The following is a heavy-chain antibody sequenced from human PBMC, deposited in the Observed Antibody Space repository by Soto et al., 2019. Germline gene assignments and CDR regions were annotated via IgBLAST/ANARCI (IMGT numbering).Heavy chain of an antibody. CDR3: ARHVSDSGWFFFYP. CDR2: VSYSGST. J-gene: IGHJ5*02. CDR1: GGAIGGYY. D-gene: IGHD6-19*01. Sequence: TSETLSLTCSLSGGAIGGYYWSWIRQPPGKALEWIGYVSYSGSTDYHPSLKSRVSISIDTSKNQFSLKMISVTAADTAVYYCARHVSDSGWFFFYPRAQRAPLPISS. V-gene: IGHV4-59*08.